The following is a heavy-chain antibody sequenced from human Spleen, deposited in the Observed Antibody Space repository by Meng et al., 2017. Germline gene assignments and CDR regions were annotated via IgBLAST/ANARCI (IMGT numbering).Heavy chain of an antibody. Sequence: QVQLVQSWSELKKAGASVKVSGKAFGYIFTTYGMNWVRQAPGQGLEWMGWINTDTGNPTYARGFTGRFVFSLDTSVSTAYLQISSLKAEDTAVYYCARVDTVEFDYWGQGTLVTVSS. CDR3: ARVDTVEFDY. V-gene: IGHV7-4-1*02. D-gene: IGHD1-1*01. J-gene: IGHJ4*02. CDR1: GYIFTTYG. CDR2: INTDTGNP.